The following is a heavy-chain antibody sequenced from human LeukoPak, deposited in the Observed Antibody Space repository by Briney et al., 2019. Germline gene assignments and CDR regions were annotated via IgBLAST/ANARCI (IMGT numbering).Heavy chain of an antibody. J-gene: IGHJ6*03. CDR2: ISSSSSTI. Sequence: PGGSLRLSCAASGFTFSSYSMNWVRQAPGKGLEWVSYISSSSSTIYYADSGKGRFTISRDNAKKSLYMQKNRVRAEDTAVYYCARDRPYSGYVGYYYYYMDVWGKGTTVTVSS. V-gene: IGHV3-48*01. CDR1: GFTFSSYS. CDR3: ARDRPYSGYVGYYYYYMDV. D-gene: IGHD5-12*01.